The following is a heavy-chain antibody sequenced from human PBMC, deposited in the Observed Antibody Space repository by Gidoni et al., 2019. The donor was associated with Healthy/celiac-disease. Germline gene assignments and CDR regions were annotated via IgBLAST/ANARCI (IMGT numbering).Heavy chain of an antibody. V-gene: IGHV4-34*01. CDR2: INHSGST. J-gene: IGHJ3*02. CDR3: ARRSGWYASYAFDI. D-gene: IGHD6-19*01. CDR1: GGYFSGYY. Sequence: QVQLQQWGAGLLKPSETLSLTFAVYGGYFSGYYWSGIRQPPGKRLEWIGEINHSGSTNYNPSLKSRVTISVDTSKIQFSLKLSSVTAADTAVYYCARRSGWYASYAFDIWGQGTMVTVSS.